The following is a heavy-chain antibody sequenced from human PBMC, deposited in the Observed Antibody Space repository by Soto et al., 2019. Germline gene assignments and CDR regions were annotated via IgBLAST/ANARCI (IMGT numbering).Heavy chain of an antibody. V-gene: IGHV4-31*03. CDR2: IYYSGST. J-gene: IGHJ6*03. CDR1: GGSISSGGYY. CDR3: ARGLREYSGYPDGSYYYYYYMDV. Sequence: PSETLSLTCTVSGGSISSGGYYWSWIRQHPGKGLEWIGYIYYSGSTYYNPSLKSRVTISVDTSKNQFSLKLSSVTAADTAVYYCARGLREYSGYPDGSYYYYYYMDVWGKGTTVTVSS. D-gene: IGHD5-12*01.